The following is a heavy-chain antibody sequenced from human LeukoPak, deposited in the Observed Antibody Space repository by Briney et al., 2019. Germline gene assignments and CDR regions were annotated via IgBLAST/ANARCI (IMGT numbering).Heavy chain of an antibody. CDR3: ARAVAATEGSGY. Sequence: ASVKVSCKASGYTFTSYYMHWVRQAPGQGLEWMGIINPSGGDTTYAQKFQGKVTLTRDRSTSTVYMEVSSLTSEDTAVYYCARAVAATEGSGYWGQGTLVTVSS. J-gene: IGHJ4*02. CDR1: GYTFTSYY. V-gene: IGHV1-46*01. D-gene: IGHD6-19*01. CDR2: INPSGGDT.